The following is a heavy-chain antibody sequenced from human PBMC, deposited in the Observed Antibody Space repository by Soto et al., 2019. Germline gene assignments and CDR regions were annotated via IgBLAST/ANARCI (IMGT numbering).Heavy chain of an antibody. CDR3: PKPPRWHAMDWGFDP. D-gene: IGHD2-2*03. J-gene: IGHJ5*02. CDR1: GYSFTSHY. V-gene: IGHV1-46*03. CDR2: IYPGGVNI. Sequence: ASGKVSCKAIGYSFTSHYMHWVRQAPGQGLEWMGTIYPGGVNIGYAQKFKGRVTMTKDTSTSTVYMELNSLTSEDTALCYCPKPPRWHAMDWGFDPWGQETLVTGSS.